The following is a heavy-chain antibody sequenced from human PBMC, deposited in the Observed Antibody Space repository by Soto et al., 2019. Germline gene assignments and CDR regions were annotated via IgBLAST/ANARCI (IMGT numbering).Heavy chain of an antibody. J-gene: IGHJ4*02. Sequence: QVQLQESGPGLVKPSGTLSLTCAVSGGSISSSNWWSWVRQPPGKGLEWIGEIYHSGRTNYNPSLMSRVTISVDKSKDQFSLQLSSVTAADTAVYYCARAVGLGTWDYWGQGTLVTVSS. V-gene: IGHV4-4*02. CDR2: IYHSGRT. CDR3: ARAVGLGTWDY. CDR1: GGSISSSNW. D-gene: IGHD7-27*01.